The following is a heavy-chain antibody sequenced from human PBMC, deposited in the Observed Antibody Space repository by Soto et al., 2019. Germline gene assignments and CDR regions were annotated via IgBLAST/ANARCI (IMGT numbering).Heavy chain of an antibody. D-gene: IGHD6-19*01. CDR1: GFPFDRYG. CDR3: AKGRIAVAAGAFDS. Sequence: GGSLRLSCATSGFPFDRYGMHWVRQAPGKGLEWVAAMWYDGSNTYYGESVKGRFLISRDNSKNTVYLEMNSLRVEDTGVYFCAKGRIAVAAGAFDSWGPGTRVTVS. J-gene: IGHJ3*01. V-gene: IGHV3-33*03. CDR2: MWYDGSNT.